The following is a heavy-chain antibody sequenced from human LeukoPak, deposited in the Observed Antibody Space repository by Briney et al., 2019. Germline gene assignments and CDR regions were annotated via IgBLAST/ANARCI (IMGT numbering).Heavy chain of an antibody. CDR3: ARVGYSSSVEYYFDY. CDR2: IIPIFGTA. V-gene: IGHV1-69*05. J-gene: IGHJ4*02. Sequence: ASVKVSCKASGGTFSSYAISWVRQAPGQGLEWMGGIIPIFGTANYAQKFQGRVTITTDESTSTAYMELSSLRSEDTAAYYCARVGYSSSVEYYFDYWGQGTLVTVSS. D-gene: IGHD6-13*01. CDR1: GGTFSSYA.